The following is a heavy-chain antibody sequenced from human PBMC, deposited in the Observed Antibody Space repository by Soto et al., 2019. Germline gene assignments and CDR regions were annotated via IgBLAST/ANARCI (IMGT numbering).Heavy chain of an antibody. D-gene: IGHD6-6*01. CDR3: ARSFFTIAARGYFDY. V-gene: IGHV1-69*12. J-gene: IGHJ4*02. CDR1: GGTFSSYA. Sequence: QVQLVQSGAEVKKPGSSVKVSCKASGGTFSSYAISWVRQAPGQGLEWMGGIIPIFGTAHYAQKFQGRVTITADESTSTAYMELSSLRSEDTAVYYCARSFFTIAARGYFDYWGQGTLVTVSS. CDR2: IIPIFGTA.